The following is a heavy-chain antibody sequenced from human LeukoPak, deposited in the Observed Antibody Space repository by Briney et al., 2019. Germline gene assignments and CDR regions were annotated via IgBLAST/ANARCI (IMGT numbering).Heavy chain of an antibody. J-gene: IGHJ4*02. D-gene: IGHD3-16*02. CDR1: GASISSTSHY. V-gene: IGHV4-39*07. Sequence: SETLSLTCTVSGASISSTSHYWSWIRQPPGKGLEWIGEINHSGSTNYNPSLKSRVTISVDTSKNQFSLKLSSVTAADTAVYYCARGRPYDYVWGSYRYSAYYFDYWGQGTLVTVSS. CDR2: INHSGST. CDR3: ARGRPYDYVWGSYRYSAYYFDY.